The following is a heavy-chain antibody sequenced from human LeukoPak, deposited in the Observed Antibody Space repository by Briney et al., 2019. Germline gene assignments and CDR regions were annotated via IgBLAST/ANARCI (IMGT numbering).Heavy chain of an antibody. V-gene: IGHV3-66*01. CDR1: GFTVSSNY. CDR3: ARDLAPGDIVVVPAATHPYYYYYGMDV. Sequence: PGGSLRLSCAASGFTVSSNYMSWVRQAPEKGLEWVSVVYSGGSTYYADSVKGRFTISRDNSKNTLYLQMNSLRAEDTAVYYCARDLAPGDIVVVPAATHPYYYYYGMDVWGQGTTVTVSS. J-gene: IGHJ6*02. CDR2: VYSGGST. D-gene: IGHD2-2*01.